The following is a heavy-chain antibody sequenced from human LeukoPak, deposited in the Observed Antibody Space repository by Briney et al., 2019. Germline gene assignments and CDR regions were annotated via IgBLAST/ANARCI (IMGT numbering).Heavy chain of an antibody. D-gene: IGHD4-11*01. CDR3: ARWASDYRGGFDY. Sequence: SETLSLTCTVSGGSISTYFWSWIRQPPGKRLEWIGYIYYDGSTHYNPSLKSRVTISVDTSKNHFSLKLTSVTAADTAVYYYARWASDYRGGFDYWGQGTLVTASS. CDR1: GGSISTYF. V-gene: IGHV4-59*01. J-gene: IGHJ4*02. CDR2: IYYDGST.